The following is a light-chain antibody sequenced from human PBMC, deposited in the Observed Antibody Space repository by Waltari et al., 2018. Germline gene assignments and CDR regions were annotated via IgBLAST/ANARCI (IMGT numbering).Light chain of an antibody. CDR3: QQYNDWYS. Sequence: EKVMTQSPATLSVSPGEVVTLSCRASQRVSSNVAWNQHRPGQAPRLLIYDASTMASSIPARVSGSWYGTEFTLTISGLQSEDCALYYCQQYNDWYSFGQGTKLEIK. CDR2: DAS. CDR1: QRVSSN. J-gene: IGKJ2*03. V-gene: IGKV3-15*01.